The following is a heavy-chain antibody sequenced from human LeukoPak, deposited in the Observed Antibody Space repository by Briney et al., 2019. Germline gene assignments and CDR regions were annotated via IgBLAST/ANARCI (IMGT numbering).Heavy chain of an antibody. J-gene: IGHJ4*02. CDR2: LYTSGIT. V-gene: IGHV4-4*07. CDR3: ARLYSSSLGRVFDY. Sequence: SETLSLTCTVSGGSISSYYWSWIRQPAGKGLEWIGRLYTSGITNYNPSLKSRVTMSVDTSKNQFSLRLSSVTAADTAVYYCARLYSSSLGRVFDYWGQGTLVTVSS. CDR1: GGSISSYY. D-gene: IGHD6-13*01.